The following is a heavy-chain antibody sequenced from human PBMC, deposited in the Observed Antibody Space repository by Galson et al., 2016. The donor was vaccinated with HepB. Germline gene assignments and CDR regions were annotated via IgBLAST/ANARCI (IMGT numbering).Heavy chain of an antibody. Sequence: QSGAEVKKPGESLKISCQGSGYSFTNHYMTWVRQMPGKGLEWMGTIDPSDSYTHYSPSFQGHVTVSTDKSVSTAYLQWSSLKASDTAIYYCARRISRYCSGPTCYSPDAFDIWGQGTMVTVSS. V-gene: IGHV5-10-1*01. D-gene: IGHD2-15*01. CDR2: IDPSDSYT. CDR3: ARRISRYCSGPTCYSPDAFDI. J-gene: IGHJ3*02. CDR1: GYSFTNHY.